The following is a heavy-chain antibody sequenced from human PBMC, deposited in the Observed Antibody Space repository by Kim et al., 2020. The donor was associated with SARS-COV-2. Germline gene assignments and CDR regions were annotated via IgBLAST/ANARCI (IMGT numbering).Heavy chain of an antibody. V-gene: IGHV4-34*01. CDR3: ATYYYGSGSS. CDR1: GGSFSGYY. J-gene: IGHJ5*02. Sequence: SETLSLTCAVYGGSFSGYYWSWIRQPPGKGLEWIGEINHSGSTNYNPSLKSRVTISVDTSKNQFSLKLSSVTAADTAVYYCATYYYGSGSSWGQGTLVTVSS. D-gene: IGHD3-10*01. CDR2: INHSGST.